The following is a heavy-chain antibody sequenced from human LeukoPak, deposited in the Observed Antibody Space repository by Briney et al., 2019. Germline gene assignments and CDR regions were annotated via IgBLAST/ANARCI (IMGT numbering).Heavy chain of an antibody. Sequence: SETLSLTCTVSGGSISSSSYYWGWIRQPPGKGLEWIGSIYYSGGTYYNPSLKSRVTISVDTSKNQFSLKLSSVTAADTAVYYCAREGDYYDSSGYYGWGQGTLVTVSS. CDR3: AREGDYYDSSGYYG. D-gene: IGHD3-22*01. CDR2: IYYSGGT. V-gene: IGHV4-39*07. J-gene: IGHJ4*02. CDR1: GGSISSSSYY.